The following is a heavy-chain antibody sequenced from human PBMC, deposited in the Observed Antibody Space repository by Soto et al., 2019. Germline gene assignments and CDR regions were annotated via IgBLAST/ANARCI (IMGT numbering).Heavy chain of an antibody. J-gene: IGHJ5*02. CDR2: IYPGDSDT. D-gene: IGHD4-17*01. CDR1: GYSFISYW. CDR3: AKDLDYGGNSDLLAP. V-gene: IGHV5-51*01. Sequence: PGESLKISCKGSGYSFISYWIGWVRQMPGKGLEWMGIIYPGDSDTRYSPSFQGQVTISADKSISTAYLQWSSLKASDTAMYNCAKDLDYGGNSDLLAPWGQGTLVPVSS.